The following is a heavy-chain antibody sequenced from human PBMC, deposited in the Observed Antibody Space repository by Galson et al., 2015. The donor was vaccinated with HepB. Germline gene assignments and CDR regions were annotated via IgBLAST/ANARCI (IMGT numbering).Heavy chain of an antibody. Sequence: SLRLSCAASGFRFSNYGMHWVRQAPGKGLEWVADISYDGSYKNYADSVKGRFTISRANSKNTLYLQMNSLRADDTAMYYCAKDISSKGTQATCYDYWGQGTLVTVSS. CDR3: AKDISSKGTQATCYDY. V-gene: IGHV3-30*18. D-gene: IGHD3-10*01. CDR2: ISYDGSYK. CDR1: GFRFSNYG. J-gene: IGHJ4*02.